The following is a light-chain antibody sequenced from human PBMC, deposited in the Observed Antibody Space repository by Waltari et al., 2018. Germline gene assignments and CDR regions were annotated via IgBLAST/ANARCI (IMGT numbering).Light chain of an antibody. J-gene: IGLJ1*01. Sequence: QSALTHPASVSGSPGQSITISCTGTSRHVGTPNSVPLYHQHPGKAPKLIIYGVYKRPSGASNRFSGSKSGNTASLTISGLQAEDEADYYCSSYTSSTSYVFGTGTKVTVL. CDR2: GVY. CDR1: SRHVGTPNS. CDR3: SSYTSSTSYV. V-gene: IGLV2-14*03.